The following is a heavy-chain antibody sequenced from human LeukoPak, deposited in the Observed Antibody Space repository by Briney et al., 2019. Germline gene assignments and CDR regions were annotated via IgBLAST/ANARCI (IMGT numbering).Heavy chain of an antibody. V-gene: IGHV3-74*01. D-gene: IGHD5-24*01. CDR2: SNSDGSST. CDR1: GFTFSRYW. J-gene: IGHJ4*02. Sequence: TGGSLRLSCAASGFTFSRYWMHWVRQAPGKGLVWVSHSNSDGSSTSYGDSVKGRFTISKDNAKNTLYLQMNSLRVEDTAVYYCARGGMAGSLDYWGQGTLVTVSS. CDR3: ARGGMAGSLDY.